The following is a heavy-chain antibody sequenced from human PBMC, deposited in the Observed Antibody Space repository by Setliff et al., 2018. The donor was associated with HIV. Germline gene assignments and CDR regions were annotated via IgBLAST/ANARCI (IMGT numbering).Heavy chain of an antibody. CDR1: GGSFSAYH. CDR2: IYYSGST. V-gene: IGHV4-34*09. Sequence: PSETLSLTCAVYGGSFSAYHWSWIRQTPGKGLEWIGYIYYSGSTYYNPSLKSRVTISVGTSKNQFSLKLSSVTAADTAVYYCARKVVVIDQYAFDIWGQGTMVTVSS. J-gene: IGHJ3*02. D-gene: IGHD3-22*01. CDR3: ARKVVVIDQYAFDI.